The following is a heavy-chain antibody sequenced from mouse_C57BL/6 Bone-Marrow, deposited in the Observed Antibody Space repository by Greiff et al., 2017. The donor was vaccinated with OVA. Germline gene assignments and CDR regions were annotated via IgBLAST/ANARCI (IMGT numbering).Heavy chain of an antibody. V-gene: IGHV15-2*01. D-gene: IGHD2-2*01. Sequence: QVQLKESGSELRSPGSSVKLSCKDFDSEVFPIAYMSWVRQKPGHGFEWIGGILPSIGRTIYGEKFEDKATLDADTLSNTAYLELNSLTSEDSAIDYCARGGWLLAWFAYWGQGTLVTVSA. CDR3: ARGGWLLAWFAY. CDR2: ILPSIGRT. CDR1: DSEVFPIAY. J-gene: IGHJ3*01.